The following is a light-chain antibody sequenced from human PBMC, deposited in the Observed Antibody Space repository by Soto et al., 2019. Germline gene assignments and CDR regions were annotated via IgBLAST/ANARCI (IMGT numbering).Light chain of an antibody. CDR3: QQYHTSSIT. V-gene: IGKV1-5*01. CDR2: DAS. CDR1: QTISSW. J-gene: IGKJ5*01. Sequence: IQISQSPSRLSASVGDRVTITCLASQTISSWLAWYQQKPGKAPNLLIYDASTLERGVPSRFSGTGSGTEFTLTIDRLQPDDFATYYCQQYHTSSITFGPGTRLEIK.